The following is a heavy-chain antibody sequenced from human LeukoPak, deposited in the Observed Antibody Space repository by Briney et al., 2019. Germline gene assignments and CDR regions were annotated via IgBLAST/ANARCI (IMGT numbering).Heavy chain of an antibody. J-gene: IGHJ4*02. CDR3: ARDYCSGPKCYFIDY. CDR2: ITSSSTV. Sequence: GGSLRLSCAASGFTFSNYSMNWIRQAPGKGLEWVSYITSSSTVYYAGSVKGRFTISRDNAKNSLFLQMNSLRAEDTAVYYCARDYCSGPKCYFIDYWGQGALVTVSS. V-gene: IGHV3-48*04. D-gene: IGHD2-15*01. CDR1: GFTFSNYS.